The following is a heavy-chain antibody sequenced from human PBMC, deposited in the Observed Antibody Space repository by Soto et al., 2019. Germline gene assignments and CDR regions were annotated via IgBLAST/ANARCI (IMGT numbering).Heavy chain of an antibody. CDR3: ARDLTDFAKYYFDY. Sequence: GGSLRLSCAASGFTFSSYAMSWVRQAPGKGLEWVSYISASGATIYYADSVKGRFTISRDKAQNSVYLQMDSLKDEDTAVYYCARDLTDFAKYYFDYWGQGALVTVSS. J-gene: IGHJ4*02. V-gene: IGHV3-48*02. D-gene: IGHD3-9*01. CDR1: GFTFSSYA. CDR2: ISASGATI.